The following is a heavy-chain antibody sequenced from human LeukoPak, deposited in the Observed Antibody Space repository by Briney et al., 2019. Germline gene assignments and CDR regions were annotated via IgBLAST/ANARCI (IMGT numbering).Heavy chain of an antibody. CDR2: IIPIFGTA. Sequence: ASVKVSCKSSGGTFSSYAINWVRQAPGQGLEWMGGIIPIFGTANYAQKFQGRVTITADKSTSTAYMELSSLRSEDTAVYYCARDLRSGYDYLGLVYWGQGTLVTVSP. CDR3: ARDLRSGYDYLGLVY. CDR1: GGTFSSYA. V-gene: IGHV1-69*06. J-gene: IGHJ4*02. D-gene: IGHD5-12*01.